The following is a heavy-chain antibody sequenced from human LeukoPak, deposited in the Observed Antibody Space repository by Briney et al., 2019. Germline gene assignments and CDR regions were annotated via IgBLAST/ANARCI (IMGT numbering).Heavy chain of an antibody. Sequence: QSGGSLRLSCAASGFTFSSYWMSWVRQAPGKGLEWVANIKQDGSEKYYVDSVKGRFTISRDNAKNSLYLQMNSLRAEDTAVYYCERENYAVAGTRRCYYMDVWGKGTTVTVSS. CDR3: ERENYAVAGTRRCYYMDV. J-gene: IGHJ6*03. CDR2: IKQDGSEK. V-gene: IGHV3-7*01. D-gene: IGHD6-19*01. CDR1: GFTFSSYW.